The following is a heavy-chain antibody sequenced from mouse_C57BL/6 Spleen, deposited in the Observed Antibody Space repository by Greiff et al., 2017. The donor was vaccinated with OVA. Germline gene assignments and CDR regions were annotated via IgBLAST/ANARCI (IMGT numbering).Heavy chain of an antibody. J-gene: IGHJ3*01. CDR3: ATYGNYVGCLAY. CDR1: GFTFSDYG. Sequence: EVQVVESGGGLVKPGGSLKLSCAASGFTFSDYGMHWVRQAPEKGLEWVAYISSGSSTIYYADTVKGRFTISRDNAKNTLFLQMTSLRSEDTAMYYCATYGNYVGCLAYWGQGTLVTVSA. V-gene: IGHV5-17*01. D-gene: IGHD2-1*01. CDR2: ISSGSSTI.